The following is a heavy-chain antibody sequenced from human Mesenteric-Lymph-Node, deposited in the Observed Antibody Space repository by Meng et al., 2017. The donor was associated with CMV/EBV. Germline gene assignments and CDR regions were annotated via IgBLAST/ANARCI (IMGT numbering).Heavy chain of an antibody. CDR2: IIPVLDIA. Sequence: SCKAAGVTFSSYDITWVRQAPGQGLEWMGGIIPVLDIANYAQKFQGGVPITADKSTSTAYMELTSLRSEDTAVYYCATDLTGTRSVSWGQGTLVTVSS. CDR3: ATDLTGTRSVS. V-gene: IGHV1-69*10. CDR1: GVTFSSYD. J-gene: IGHJ5*02. D-gene: IGHD1/OR15-1a*01.